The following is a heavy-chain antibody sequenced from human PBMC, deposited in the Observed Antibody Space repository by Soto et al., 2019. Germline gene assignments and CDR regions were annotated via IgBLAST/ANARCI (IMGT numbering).Heavy chain of an antibody. D-gene: IGHD3-16*02. CDR3: ARSGGGTYRYTNDY. V-gene: IGHV4-59*01. CDR1: GGSISSYY. Sequence: QVQLQESGPGLVKPSETLSLTCTISGGSISSYYWRWIRQPPGKGLEWIGYIYYSGITNYNPSLKSRVTMSLDTSKNQFSLKLSSVTAADTAVYYCARSGGGTYRYTNDYWGQGTLVTVSS. J-gene: IGHJ4*02. CDR2: IYYSGIT.